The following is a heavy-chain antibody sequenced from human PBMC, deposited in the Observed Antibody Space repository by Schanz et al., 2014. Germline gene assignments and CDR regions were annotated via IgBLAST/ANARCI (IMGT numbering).Heavy chain of an antibody. CDR1: GGTFSSYT. V-gene: IGHV1-69*08. CDR2: IRPDNGHT. J-gene: IGHJ4*02. CDR3: ARDFSAYVGNYFDY. Sequence: QLQLVQSGAEVKKPGSSVKVSCKLSGGTFSSYTISWMRQAPGQGLEWLGWIRPDNGHTTYSQKVRDRVIFTTDTSANTAYMELRSLRFDDTAVYYCARDFSAYVGNYFDYWGQGTLVTVSS. D-gene: IGHD5-12*01.